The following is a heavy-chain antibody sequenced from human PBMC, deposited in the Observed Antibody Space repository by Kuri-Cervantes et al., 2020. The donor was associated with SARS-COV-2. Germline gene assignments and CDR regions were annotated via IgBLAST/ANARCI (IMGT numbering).Heavy chain of an antibody. V-gene: IGHV3-7*01. CDR3: AREGTMLRITMIVVVDPYFDY. Sequence: GESLKISCAASGFTFSSYEMNWVRQAPGKGLEWVANVKQDGSEKYYVDSVKGRFTISRDNARNSLYLQMNSLRAEATAVYYCAREGTMLRITMIVVVDPYFDYWGQGTLVTVSS. D-gene: IGHD3-22*01. J-gene: IGHJ4*02. CDR2: VKQDGSEK. CDR1: GFTFSSYE.